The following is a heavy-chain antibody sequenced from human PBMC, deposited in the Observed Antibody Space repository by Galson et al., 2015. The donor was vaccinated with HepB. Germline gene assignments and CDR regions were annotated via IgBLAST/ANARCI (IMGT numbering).Heavy chain of an antibody. V-gene: IGHV7-4-1*02. CDR1: GYTFTSYA. Sequence: SVKVSCKASGYTFTSYAMNWVRQAPGQGLEWMGWINTNTGNPTYAQGFTGRFVFSLDTSVSTAYLQISSLKAEDTAVYYCARDRKTLGYCSSTSCYASDHWGQGTLVTVSS. CDR3: ARDRKTLGYCSSTSCYASDH. D-gene: IGHD2-2*01. CDR2: INTNTGNP. J-gene: IGHJ4*02.